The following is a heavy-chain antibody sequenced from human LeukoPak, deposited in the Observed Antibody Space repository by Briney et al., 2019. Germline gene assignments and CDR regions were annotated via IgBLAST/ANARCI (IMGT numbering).Heavy chain of an antibody. D-gene: IGHD3-3*01. CDR3: ARMPGRVFGVAKGYFDY. Sequence: GGSLRLSCAASGFTFSSYSMNWVRQAPGKGLEWVSYISSSSSTIYYADSVKGRFTISRDNAKNSLYLQMNSLRAEDTAVYYCARMPGRVFGVAKGYFDYWGQGTLVTVSS. V-gene: IGHV3-48*04. J-gene: IGHJ4*02. CDR1: GFTFSSYS. CDR2: ISSSSSTI.